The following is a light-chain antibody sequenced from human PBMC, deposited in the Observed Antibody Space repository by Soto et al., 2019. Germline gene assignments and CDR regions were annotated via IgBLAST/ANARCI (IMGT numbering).Light chain of an antibody. CDR1: QSVSSSY. V-gene: IGKV3-20*01. CDR3: QQYCNSPMT. Sequence: EIVLTQSPGTLSSSPGERATLSCRASQSVSSSYLAWYQQKPGQATRLLIYGASSRATGIPDRFSGSGSGTDFTLTISRLEPEDFAVYYCQQYCNSPMTFGQGTKVEIK. J-gene: IGKJ1*01. CDR2: GAS.